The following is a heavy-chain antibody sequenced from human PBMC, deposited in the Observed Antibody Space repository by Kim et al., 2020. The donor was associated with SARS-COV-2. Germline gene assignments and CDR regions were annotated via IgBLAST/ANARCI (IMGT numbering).Heavy chain of an antibody. Sequence: TRYRPSFQGQVTISADKSISTAYLQWSSLKASDTAMYYCARDRDYGGNDYWGQGTLVTVSS. D-gene: IGHD4-17*01. CDR3: ARDRDYGGNDY. V-gene: IGHV5-51*01. CDR2: T. J-gene: IGHJ4*02.